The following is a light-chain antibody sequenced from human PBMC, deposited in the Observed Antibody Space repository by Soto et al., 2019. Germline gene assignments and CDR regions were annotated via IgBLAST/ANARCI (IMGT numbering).Light chain of an antibody. V-gene: IGLV1-40*01. CDR3: QSYDTSLSGWV. Sequence: QLVLTQPPSVSGAPGQRITISCTGSSSNIGAGYDVNWYQQLPGTAPKLLIYVNSNRPSGVPDRFSGSKSGTSASLAITGLQAEDEADYYCQSYDTSLSGWVFGGGTQLNVL. CDR2: VNS. J-gene: IGLJ3*02. CDR1: SSNIGAGYD.